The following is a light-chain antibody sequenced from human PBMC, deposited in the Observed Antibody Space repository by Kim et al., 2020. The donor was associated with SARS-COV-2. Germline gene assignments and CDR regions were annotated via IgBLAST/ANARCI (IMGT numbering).Light chain of an antibody. CDR2: GAS. V-gene: IGKV3-20*01. CDR1: QSVSSSY. CDR3: QKYGSPRT. Sequence: EIVLTQSPGTLSLSPGERATLSCRASQSVSSSYLAWYQQKPGQAPRLLIYGASSRATGIPDRFSGSGSGTDFTLTISRLEPEDFAVYYCQKYGSPRTFGGGTKVDIK. J-gene: IGKJ4*01.